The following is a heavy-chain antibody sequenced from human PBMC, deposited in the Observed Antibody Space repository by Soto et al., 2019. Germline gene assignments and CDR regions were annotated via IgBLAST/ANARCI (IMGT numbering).Heavy chain of an antibody. Sequence: KPGGSLRLSCAASGFTFSNAWMSWVRQAPGKGLEWVGRIKSKTDGGTTDYAAPVKGRFTISRNDSKNTLYLQMNSLRAEDTAVYYCAKGCRIVVVPADFDYWGQGTLVTVSS. D-gene: IGHD2-2*01. CDR3: AKGCRIVVVPADFDY. CDR2: IKSKTDGGTT. V-gene: IGHV3-15*01. CDR1: GFTFSNAW. J-gene: IGHJ4*02.